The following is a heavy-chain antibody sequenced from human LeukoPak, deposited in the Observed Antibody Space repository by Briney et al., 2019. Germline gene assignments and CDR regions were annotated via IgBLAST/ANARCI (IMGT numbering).Heavy chain of an antibody. CDR2: IRSKAVGGTT. Sequence: GGSLRLSCAASGFIFTDAWMTWVRQAPEKGLEWVGRIRSKAVGGTTDYAAPLKGRFTVSRDDSKNTFYLEMNSLKTEDTAVYYCTTDRGISGTTDLDYWGQGTLVTVSS. CDR3: TTDRGISGTTDLDY. V-gene: IGHV3-15*01. D-gene: IGHD1-20*01. J-gene: IGHJ4*02. CDR1: GFIFTDAW.